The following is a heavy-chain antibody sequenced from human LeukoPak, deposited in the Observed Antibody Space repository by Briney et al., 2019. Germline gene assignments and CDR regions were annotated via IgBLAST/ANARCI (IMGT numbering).Heavy chain of an antibody. J-gene: IGHJ4*02. D-gene: IGHD3-22*01. CDR3: ARERRSGYPE. V-gene: IGHV4-61*02. CDR1: GGSISSGSYY. CDR2: IYTSGST. Sequence: SQTLSLTCTVPGGSISSGSYYWSWIRQPAGKGLEWIGRIYTSGSTNYNPSLKSRVTISVDTSKNQFSLKLSSVAAADTAVYYCARERRSGYPEWGQGTLVTVSS.